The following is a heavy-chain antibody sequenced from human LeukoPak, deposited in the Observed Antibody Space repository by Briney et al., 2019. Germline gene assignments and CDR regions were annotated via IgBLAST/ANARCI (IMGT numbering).Heavy chain of an antibody. J-gene: IGHJ4*02. CDR1: GGSISSGGYS. CDR3: ARAGGPRRGYDKLTFDY. Sequence: SETLSLTCPVSGGSISSGGYSWSWIRQPPGKGLEWIGYIYHSGSTYYNPSLKSRVTISVDRSKNQFSLKLSSVTAADTAVYYCARAGGPRRGYDKLTFDYWGQGTLVTVSS. CDR2: IYHSGST. D-gene: IGHD5-12*01. V-gene: IGHV4-30-2*01.